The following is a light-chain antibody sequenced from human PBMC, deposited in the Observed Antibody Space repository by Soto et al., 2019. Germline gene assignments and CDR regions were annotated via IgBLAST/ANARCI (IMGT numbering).Light chain of an antibody. Sequence: QLVLTQPPSVSGAPGQWVTISCTGSSSNIGAGYEVHWYQQLPGTAPKLLIYGNSNRPSGVPDRFSGSKSGTSASLAITGLHAEHEADYYCQSYDTRLSGWVFGGGTKLTVL. CDR1: SSNIGAGYE. CDR2: GNS. CDR3: QSYDTRLSGWV. V-gene: IGLV1-40*01. J-gene: IGLJ3*02.